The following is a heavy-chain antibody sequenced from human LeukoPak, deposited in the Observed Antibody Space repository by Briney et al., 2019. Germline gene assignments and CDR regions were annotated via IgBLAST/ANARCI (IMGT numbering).Heavy chain of an antibody. CDR3: ARGGSTLYYYYGMDV. D-gene: IGHD6-6*01. CDR1: GASVSDGNYY. CDR2: IYYSGST. J-gene: IGHJ6*02. Sequence: SETLSLTCSVSGASVSDGNYYWSWIRQPPGKGLEWIGYIYYSGSTNYNPSLKSRVTISVDTSKNQFSLKLSSVTAADTAAYYCARGGSTLYYYYGMDVWGQGTTVTVSS. V-gene: IGHV4-61*01.